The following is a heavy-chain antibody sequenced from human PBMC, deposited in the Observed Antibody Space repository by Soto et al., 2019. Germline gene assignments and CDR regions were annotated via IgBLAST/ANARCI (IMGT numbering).Heavy chain of an antibody. V-gene: IGHV3-23*01. J-gene: IGHJ4*02. CDR2: ISGSGGST. CDR3: AKAGMGSFDY. Sequence: GESLKISCAASGFTFSSYAMSWVRQAPGKGLEWVSAISGSGGSTYYADSVKGRFTISRDNSKNTLYLQMNSLRAEDTAVYYCAKAGMGSFDYWGQGTLVTVSS. D-gene: IGHD1-1*01. CDR1: GFTFSSYA.